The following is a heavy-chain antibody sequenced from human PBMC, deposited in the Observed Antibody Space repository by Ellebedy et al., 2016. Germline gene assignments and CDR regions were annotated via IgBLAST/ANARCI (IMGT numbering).Heavy chain of an antibody. D-gene: IGHD2-2*01. CDR3: ARQDCSSTSRHPTRGYFDY. J-gene: IGHJ4*02. CDR1: GGSISSYY. CDR2: IYYSGST. V-gene: IGHV4-59*13. Sequence: SETLSLXXTVSGGSISSYYWSWIRQPPGKGLEWIGYIYYSGSTNYNPSLKSRVTISVDTSKNQFSLKLSSVTAADTAVYYCARQDCSSTSRHPTRGYFDYWGQGTLVTVSS.